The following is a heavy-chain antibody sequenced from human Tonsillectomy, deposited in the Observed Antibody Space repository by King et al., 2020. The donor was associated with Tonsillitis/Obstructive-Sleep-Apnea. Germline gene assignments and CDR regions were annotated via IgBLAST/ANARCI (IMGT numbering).Heavy chain of an antibody. CDR3: AREPDSSDYGDSGLDY. V-gene: IGHV4-31*03. Sequence: MQLQESGPGLVKPSQTLSLTCTVSGGSISSGGYYWSWIRQHPGKGLEWIGYIYYSGSTCYNPSLKSRVTISVDTSKNQFSLKLSSVTAADTAVYYCAREPDSSDYGDSGLDYWGQGTLVTVSS. CDR1: GGSISSGGYY. CDR2: IYYSGST. D-gene: IGHD4-17*01. J-gene: IGHJ4*02.